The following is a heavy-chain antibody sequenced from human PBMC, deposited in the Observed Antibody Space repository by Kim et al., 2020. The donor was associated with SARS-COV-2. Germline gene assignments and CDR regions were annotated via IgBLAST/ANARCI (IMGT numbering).Heavy chain of an antibody. V-gene: IGHV3-15*01. CDR2: IKSKTDGGTA. CDR1: GFTLTNAY. Sequence: GGSLRLSCAASGFTLTNAYMSWVRQAPGKGLEWVGLIKSKTDGGTAHYAAPVKGRFTISRDDSKNTLYLQMNSLKAEDTAVYYCQSFVSASYVVDVWGQGTTVTVSS. D-gene: IGHD3-16*01. J-gene: IGHJ6*02. CDR3: QSFVSASYVVDV.